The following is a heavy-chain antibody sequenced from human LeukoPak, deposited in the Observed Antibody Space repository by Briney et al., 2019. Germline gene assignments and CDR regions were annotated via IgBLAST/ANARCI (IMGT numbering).Heavy chain of an antibody. CDR1: GGSISSYY. CDR2: IYSSGST. V-gene: IGHV4-59*01. Sequence: PSETLSLTCTVSGGSISSYYWSWIRQPPGKGLEWIGYIYSSGSTNYNPSLKSRVTISVDTPKNQFSLKLSSVTAADTAVYYCARDAYSYGYFDYWGQGTLVTVSS. D-gene: IGHD5-18*01. J-gene: IGHJ4*02. CDR3: ARDAYSYGYFDY.